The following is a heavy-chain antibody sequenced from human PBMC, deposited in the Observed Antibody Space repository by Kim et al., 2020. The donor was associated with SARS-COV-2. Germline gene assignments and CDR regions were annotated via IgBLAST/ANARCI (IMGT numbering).Heavy chain of an antibody. D-gene: IGHD2-15*01. Sequence: GGSLRLSCAASGFTFSSYAMHWVRQAPGKGLEWVAVISYDGSNKYYADSVEGRFTISRDNSKKTLYLQMNSLRAEDTAVYYCARDRTYEPLHVYYYDYG. CDR2: ISYDGSNK. V-gene: IGHV3-30-3*01. J-gene: IGHJ6*01. CDR1: GFTFSSYA. CDR3: ARDRTYEPLHVYYYDYG.